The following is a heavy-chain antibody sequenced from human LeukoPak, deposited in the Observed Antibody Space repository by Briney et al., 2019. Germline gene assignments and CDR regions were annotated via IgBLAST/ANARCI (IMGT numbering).Heavy chain of an antibody. Sequence: TLSLTCTVSGGSISSYYWSWIRQPPGKALEWLARIDWDDDKYYSTSLKTRLTISKDTSKNQVVLTMTNMDPVDTATYYCARSGSYYYDSSGADAFDIWGQGTLVTVSS. CDR2: IDWDDDK. V-gene: IGHV2-70*11. D-gene: IGHD3-22*01. CDR1: GGSISSYYW. CDR3: ARSGSYYYDSSGADAFDI. J-gene: IGHJ4*02.